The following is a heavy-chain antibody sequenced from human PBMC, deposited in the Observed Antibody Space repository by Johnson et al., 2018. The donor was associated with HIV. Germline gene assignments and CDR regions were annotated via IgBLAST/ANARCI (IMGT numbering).Heavy chain of an antibody. V-gene: IGHV3-66*01. CDR2: IYSGGST. CDR1: GFSVSNTY. Sequence: VHLVESGGGSVQPGRSLRLSCGASGFSVSNTYMNWVRQAPGKGLEWVSVIYSGGSTYYADSVRGRFTISRDNSKNTLYLQMNSLRAEDTAVYYCARDGESQQLPLGDAFDVWGQGTMVTVSS. D-gene: IGHD6-13*01. J-gene: IGHJ3*01. CDR3: ARDGESQQLPLGDAFDV.